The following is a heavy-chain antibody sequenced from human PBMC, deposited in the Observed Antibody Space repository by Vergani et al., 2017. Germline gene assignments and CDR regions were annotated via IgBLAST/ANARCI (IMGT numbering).Heavy chain of an antibody. D-gene: IGHD3-9*01. V-gene: IGHV3-23*01. J-gene: IGHJ4*02. CDR3: AKQYYDILTTGY. CDR2: IKNDGGKS. Sequence: DVQLLQSGGDLVQPGGSLKLSCVASGFTFSTHAMSWVRQPPGKGLEWVSTIKNDGGKSHYADFVKGRFAISRDNSKNTLYLQMNSLRAEDTAVYYCAKQYYDILTTGYWGQGTLVTVSS. CDR1: GFTFSTHA.